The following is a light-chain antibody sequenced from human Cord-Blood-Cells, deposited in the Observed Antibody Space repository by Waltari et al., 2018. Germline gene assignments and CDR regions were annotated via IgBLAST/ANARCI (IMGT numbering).Light chain of an antibody. CDR2: GKN. Sequence: SSELTQDPAVSVALGQTVRITCQGDSLRSYYASWYQQKPGQAPVLVIYGKNNRPSGSPDRFSGSSSRNTAALTSTGARAEEEADYYCNSRDSSGNHWVFGGGTKLPVL. V-gene: IGLV3-19*01. J-gene: IGLJ3*02. CDR1: SLRSYY. CDR3: NSRDSSGNHWV.